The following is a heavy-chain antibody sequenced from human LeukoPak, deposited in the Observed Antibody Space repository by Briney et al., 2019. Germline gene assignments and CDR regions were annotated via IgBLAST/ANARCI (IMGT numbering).Heavy chain of an antibody. Sequence: SETLSLTCAVSIDSTNGNYWSWVRPSPGKGLEWIGEVHRSGSTNYKPSLKRRVTISIERSKDQISLDLTSVTAADTAVYYCARELLNAPTPGAYWGQGILVTVSS. CDR2: VHRSGST. V-gene: IGHV4-4*02. J-gene: IGHJ4*02. D-gene: IGHD2-21*01. CDR3: ARELLNAPTPGAY. CDR1: IDSTNGNY.